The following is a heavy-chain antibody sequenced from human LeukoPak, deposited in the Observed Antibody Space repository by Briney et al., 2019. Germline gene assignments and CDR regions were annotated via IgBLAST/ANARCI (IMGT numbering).Heavy chain of an antibody. CDR2: IYPGDSDT. CDR3: ARAVRGWAFDY. CDR1: EYSFTSYW. Sequence: GESLKISCKGSEYSFTSYWIGWLRRMPAKGLEWMGIIYPGDSDTRYSPSFQGQVTISADKSISTAYLQWSSLKASDSAIYFCARAVRGWAFDYWGQGTLVTVSS. J-gene: IGHJ4*02. V-gene: IGHV5-51*01. D-gene: IGHD6-19*01.